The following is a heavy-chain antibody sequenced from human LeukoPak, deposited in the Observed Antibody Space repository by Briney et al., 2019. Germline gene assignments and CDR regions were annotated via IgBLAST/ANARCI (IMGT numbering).Heavy chain of an antibody. J-gene: IGHJ3*01. Sequence: ASVKVSCKASGYTFTSYGISWVRQAPGQGLEWMGRIDPNSGATNYAQKFQGRVTVTRDTSASIAYMELSGLSSDDTALYYCARRNDAFDFWGQGTMVTVSS. V-gene: IGHV1-2*06. CDR3: ARRNDAFDF. CDR2: IDPNSGAT. CDR1: GYTFTSYG.